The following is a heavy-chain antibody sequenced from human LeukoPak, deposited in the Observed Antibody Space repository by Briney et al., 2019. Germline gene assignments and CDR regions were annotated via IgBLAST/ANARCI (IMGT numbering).Heavy chain of an antibody. CDR2: ISGDGVST. J-gene: IGHJ1*01. CDR3: VKDRDTTGYEH. D-gene: IGHD3-22*01. Sequence: VGSLRLSCAASGFTFDDYAMHWVRQAPGKGLEWVSFISGDGVSTFYADSVKGRFTISRDNSKNSLYLQMNSLRTEDTALYYCVKDRDTTGYEHWGQGTLVTVSS. CDR1: GFTFDDYA. V-gene: IGHV3-43*02.